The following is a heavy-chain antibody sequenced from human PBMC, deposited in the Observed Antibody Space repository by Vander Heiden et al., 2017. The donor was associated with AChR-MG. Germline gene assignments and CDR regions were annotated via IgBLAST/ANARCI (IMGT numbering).Heavy chain of an antibody. Sequence: VQLLESGGGLVQPGGSLRLSCAASGFTFSSYASSWVRQAPGKGLEWVSAMSGSGGSTYYADSVKGRFTISRDNAKNTLYLQMNSLRAEDTAVYYCATGYYFDYWGQGTLVTVSS. J-gene: IGHJ4*02. CDR3: ATGYYFDY. V-gene: IGHV3-23*01. CDR2: MSGSGGST. CDR1: GFTFSSYA.